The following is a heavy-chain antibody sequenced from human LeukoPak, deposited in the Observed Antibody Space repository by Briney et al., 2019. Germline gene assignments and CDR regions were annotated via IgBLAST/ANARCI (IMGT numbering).Heavy chain of an antibody. CDR1: GFTFSNFW. D-gene: IGHD2-15*01. CDR3: VGCSGGTCSDFDY. CDR2: IKQDGSET. Sequence: GGSLRLSCAASGFTFSNFWMTWLRQAPGKGLEWVANIKQDGSETYYLDSVKGRFTISRDNAKNSMYLQMNRLRAEDTAVYYCVGCSGGTCSDFDYWGRGTLVTVSS. V-gene: IGHV3-7*03. J-gene: IGHJ4*02.